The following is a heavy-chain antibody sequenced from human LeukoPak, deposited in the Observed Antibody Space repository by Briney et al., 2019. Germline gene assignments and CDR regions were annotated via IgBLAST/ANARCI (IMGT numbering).Heavy chain of an antibody. V-gene: IGHV1-69*05. CDR2: IIPIFGTA. D-gene: IGHD4-11*01. J-gene: IGHJ4*02. CDR1: GGTFSSYA. CDR3: ARDGHDYSNYQDY. Sequence: SVKVSCKASGGTFSSYAISWVRQAPGQELEWMGGIIPIFGTANYAQKFQGRVTITTDESTSTAYMELSSLRSEDTAVYYCARDGHDYSNYQDYWGQGTLVTVSS.